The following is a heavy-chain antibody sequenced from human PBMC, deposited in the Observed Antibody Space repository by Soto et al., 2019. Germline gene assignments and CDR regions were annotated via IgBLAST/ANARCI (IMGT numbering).Heavy chain of an antibody. CDR1: GYGFTSYW. CDR2: IDPSDSYT. V-gene: IGHV5-10-1*01. CDR3: ASHCSGENFYSDNHHYYAMDV. J-gene: IGHJ6*02. Sequence: GESLKISCKGSGYGFTSYWITWVRQMPGKGLEWMGRIDPSDSYTDYSPSFQGHVTISADKSISPAYLQWSRLKASDTAIYSCASHCSGENFYSDNHHYYAMDVWGQGTTVTASS. D-gene: IGHD2-15*01.